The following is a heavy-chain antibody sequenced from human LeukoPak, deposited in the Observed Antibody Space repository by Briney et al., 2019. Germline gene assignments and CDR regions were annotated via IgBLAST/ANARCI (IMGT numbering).Heavy chain of an antibody. CDR3: VSFYETY. D-gene: IGHD2/OR15-2a*01. Sequence: GGSLRLSCVVSGFSVSNNYIIWVRQAPGNGLERVSVIYGDGRTSHSASVRGRFTISKDNAKNTVYLQMNNLRAEDTAVYYCVSFYETYWGRGTLVTVSS. V-gene: IGHV3-66*01. CDR2: IYGDGRT. CDR1: GFSVSNNY. J-gene: IGHJ4*02.